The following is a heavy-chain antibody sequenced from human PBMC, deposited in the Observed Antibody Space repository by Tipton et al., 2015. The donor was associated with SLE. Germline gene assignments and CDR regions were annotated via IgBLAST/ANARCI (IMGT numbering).Heavy chain of an antibody. CDR1: GFTLSSYT. Sequence: SLRLSCAATGFTLSSYTMNWVRQAPGKGLEWVSYISGSGTTISYADSVKGRFTISRDNVEKSLFLQMNSLRDEDTAVYYCAREKGSTSSWYSDNWGQGSLVTVSS. CDR2: ISGSGTTI. J-gene: IGHJ4*02. CDR3: AREKGSTSSWYSDN. V-gene: IGHV3-48*02. D-gene: IGHD6-13*01.